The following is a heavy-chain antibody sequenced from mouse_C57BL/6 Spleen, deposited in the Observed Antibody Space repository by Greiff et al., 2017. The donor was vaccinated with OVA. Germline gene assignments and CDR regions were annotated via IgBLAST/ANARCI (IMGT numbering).Heavy chain of an antibody. CDR3: DRGQSRLPHYFDY. CDR1: GYTFTSYW. V-gene: IGHV1-52*01. Sequence: QVQLQQPGAELVRPGSSVKLSCKASGYTFTSYWMHWVKQRPIQGLEWIGNIDPSDSETHYNQKFKDKATLTVDKSSSTAYMQLSSLTSEDSAVYDGDRGQSRLPHYFDYWGQGTTLTVSS. CDR2: IDPSDSET. D-gene: IGHD3-2*02. J-gene: IGHJ2*01.